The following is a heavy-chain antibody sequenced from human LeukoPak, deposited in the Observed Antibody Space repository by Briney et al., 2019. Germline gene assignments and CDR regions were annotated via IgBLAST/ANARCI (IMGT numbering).Heavy chain of an antibody. V-gene: IGHV1-2*02. CDR1: GYTFTGYY. CDR3: ARFGEFSY. CDR2: INPKSGDT. J-gene: IGHJ4*02. D-gene: IGHD3-10*01. Sequence: GASVKVSCKASGYTFTGYYIHWVRQAPGQGLEWMGWINPKSGDTNYAQQFQGRVTMTRDTSITTAYMELSRLRSDDTAVYYCARFGEFSYWGQGTLVTVSS.